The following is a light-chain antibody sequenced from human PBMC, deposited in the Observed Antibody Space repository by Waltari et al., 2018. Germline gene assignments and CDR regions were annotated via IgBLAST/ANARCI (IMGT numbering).Light chain of an antibody. CDR1: QGLSKW. CDR3: QQYNSYSLLS. V-gene: IGKV1-5*03. J-gene: IGKJ4*01. CDR2: KAS. Sequence: DIQLTQSPSTLSASVGDRVIFSCRPSQGLSKWLAWYQQKTGKAPKHLVYKASTLESGVPSRFSGSGSGTEFTRTISSLQPEDFATYYGQQYNSYSLLSFGGGTKVEIK.